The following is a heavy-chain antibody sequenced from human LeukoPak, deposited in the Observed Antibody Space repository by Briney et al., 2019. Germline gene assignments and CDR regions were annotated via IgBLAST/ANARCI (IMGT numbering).Heavy chain of an antibody. J-gene: IGHJ6*03. CDR3: AKGGYSNSPGYMDV. Sequence: GRSLRLSCAASGFTFDDYGTHWVRQAPGKGLEWVSGISWNSGSRAYADSVKGRFTISRDNVKNSLYLQMNSLRAEDMALYYCAKGGYSNSPGYMDVWGKGTTVTVSS. CDR2: ISWNSGSR. V-gene: IGHV3-9*03. D-gene: IGHD6-13*01. CDR1: GFTFDDYG.